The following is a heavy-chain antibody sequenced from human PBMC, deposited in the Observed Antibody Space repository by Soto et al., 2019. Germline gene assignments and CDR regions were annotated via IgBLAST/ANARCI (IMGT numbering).Heavy chain of an antibody. CDR1: GFTFSSYS. CDR2: ISSSSSYI. J-gene: IGHJ6*03. V-gene: IGHV3-21*01. CDR3: AREHAQYSSSNAYYYYYYMDV. D-gene: IGHD6-6*01. Sequence: EVQLVESGGGLVKPGGSLRLSCAASGFTFSSYSMNWVRQAPGKGLEWVSSISSSSSYIYYADSVKGRFTISRDNAKNSLYLQMNSLRAEDTAVYYCAREHAQYSSSNAYYYYYYMDVWGKGTTVTVSS.